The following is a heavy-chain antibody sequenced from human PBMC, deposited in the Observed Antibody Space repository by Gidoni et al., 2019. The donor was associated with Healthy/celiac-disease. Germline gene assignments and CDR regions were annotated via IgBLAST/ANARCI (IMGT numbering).Heavy chain of an antibody. CDR3: AKDLSRGSSSPNWFDP. D-gene: IGHD6-6*01. V-gene: IGHV3-43*02. CDR2: ISGDGGST. J-gene: IGHJ5*02. Sequence: EVQLVESGGGVVQPGGSLRLSCAPPGLPFDDYAMHWVRPAPGKGLEWVSLISGDGGSTYYADSVKGRFTISRDNSKNALYLQMNSLRTEDTALYYCAKDLSRGSSSPNWFDPWGQGTLVTVSS. CDR1: GLPFDDYA.